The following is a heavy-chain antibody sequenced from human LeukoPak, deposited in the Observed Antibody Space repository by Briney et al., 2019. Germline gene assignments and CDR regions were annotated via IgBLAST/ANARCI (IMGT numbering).Heavy chain of an antibody. V-gene: IGHV4-59*01. D-gene: IGHD3-22*01. Sequence: PSETLSLTCTVSGGSISSYYWSWIRQPPGKGLEWIGYIYYSGSTNYNPSLKSRVTISVDTSKNQFSLKLSSVTAADTAVYYCARYYYDSSGYFEYFQHWGQGTLVTVSS. CDR1: GGSISSYY. J-gene: IGHJ1*01. CDR3: ARYYYDSSGYFEYFQH. CDR2: IYYSGST.